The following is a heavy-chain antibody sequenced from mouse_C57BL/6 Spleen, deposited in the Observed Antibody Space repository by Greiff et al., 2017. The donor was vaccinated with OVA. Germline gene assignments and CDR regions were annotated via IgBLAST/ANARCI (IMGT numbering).Heavy chain of an antibody. CDR3: ARQLRPHAMDY. V-gene: IGHV5-12*01. Sequence: EVKVVESGGGLVQPGGSLKLSCAASGFTFSDYYLYWVRQTPEKRLEWVAYISNGGGSTYYPDTVKGRFTIARDNAKNTLYLQMSRLKSEDTAMYYCARQLRPHAMDYWGQGTSVTVSS. CDR2: ISNGGGST. J-gene: IGHJ4*01. CDR1: GFTFSDYY. D-gene: IGHD3-2*02.